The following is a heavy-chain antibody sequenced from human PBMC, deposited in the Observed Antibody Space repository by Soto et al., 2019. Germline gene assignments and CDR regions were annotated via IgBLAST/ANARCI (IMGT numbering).Heavy chain of an antibody. D-gene: IGHD2-2*02. CDR3: ASSFTVPAAICY. V-gene: IGHV1-3*01. CDR2: INAGNGNT. CDR1: GYTFTSYA. Sequence: QVQLVQSGAEVKKPGASVKVSCKASGYTFTSYAMHWVRQAPGQRLEWMGWINAGNGNTKYSKKFQGRVTITRDTSASTAYMKLSSLISEDTAVYYCASSFTVPAAICYWGQGTLVTVSS. J-gene: IGHJ4*02.